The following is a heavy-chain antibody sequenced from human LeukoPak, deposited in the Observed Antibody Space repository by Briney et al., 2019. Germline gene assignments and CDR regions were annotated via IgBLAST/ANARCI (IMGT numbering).Heavy chain of an antibody. CDR2: FDPEDGEP. J-gene: IGHJ4*02. CDR1: GKSLSQMS. V-gene: IGHV1-24*01. CDR3: ATGFNWNSGECI. Sequence: ASVKVSCKLSGKSLSQMSIHWVRQPPGKGLEWMAGFDPEDGEPVYAQTFDGRFTLTEDTSAATAYMELRSLLSDDTAVYYCATGFNWNSGECIWGQGTLVTVSS. D-gene: IGHD1-7*01.